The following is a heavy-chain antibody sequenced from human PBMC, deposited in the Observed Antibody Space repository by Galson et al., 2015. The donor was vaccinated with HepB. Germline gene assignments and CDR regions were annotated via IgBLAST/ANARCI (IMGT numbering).Heavy chain of an antibody. V-gene: IGHV1-2*06. CDR1: GYTFTGYY. Sequence: SVKVSCKASGYTFTGYYMHWVRQAPGQGLEWMGRINPNSGGTNYAQKFQGRVTMTRDTSISTAYMELSRLRSDDTAVYYCARERVRVTMIVVVGAPYYWGQGTLVTVSS. CDR2: INPNSGGT. CDR3: ARERVRVTMIVVVGAPYY. J-gene: IGHJ4*02. D-gene: IGHD3-22*01.